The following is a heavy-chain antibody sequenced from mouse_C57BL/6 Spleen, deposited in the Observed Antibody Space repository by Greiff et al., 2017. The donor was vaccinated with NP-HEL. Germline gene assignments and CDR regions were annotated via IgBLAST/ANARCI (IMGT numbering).Heavy chain of an antibody. CDR1: GYTFTDYE. Sequence: QVQLKESGAELVRPGASVTLSCKASGYTFTDYEMHWVKQTPVHGLEWIGAIDPETGGTAYNQKFKGKAILTADKSSSTAYMDLRIRTSEDSAVYYCTRRDYWGQGTTLTVSS. V-gene: IGHV1-15*01. CDR3: TRRDY. CDR2: IDPETGGT. J-gene: IGHJ2*01.